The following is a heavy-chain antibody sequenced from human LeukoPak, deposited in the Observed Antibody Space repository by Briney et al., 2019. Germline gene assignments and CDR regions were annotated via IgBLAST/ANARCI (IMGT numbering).Heavy chain of an antibody. V-gene: IGHV1-2*06. J-gene: IGHJ4*02. D-gene: IGHD3-10*01. CDR3: ARGGPLVLLWFGESQDY. CDR1: GYTFTGYY. CDR2: INSNSGGT. Sequence: ASVKVSCKASGYTFTGYYMHWVRQAPGQGLEWMGRINSNSGGTNYAQKFQGRVTMTRDTSISTAYMELSRLRSDDTAVYYCARGGPLVLLWFGESQDYWGQGTLVTVSS.